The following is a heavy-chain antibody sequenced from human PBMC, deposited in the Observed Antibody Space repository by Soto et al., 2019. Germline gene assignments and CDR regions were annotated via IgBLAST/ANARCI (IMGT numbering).Heavy chain of an antibody. Sequence: PGGSLRLSCAASGFTFSSYAMSWVRQAQRKGLEWVSGISGSGDSTYYADSVKGRFTISRDNSKNTRYVQMHSLKAEDKAVNYSAKGVPGIAVAGTGYFRQWGQGTRVTVTS. V-gene: IGHV3-23*01. D-gene: IGHD6-19*01. J-gene: IGHJ1*01. CDR1: GFTFSSYA. CDR3: AKGVPGIAVAGTGYFRQ. CDR2: ISGSGDST.